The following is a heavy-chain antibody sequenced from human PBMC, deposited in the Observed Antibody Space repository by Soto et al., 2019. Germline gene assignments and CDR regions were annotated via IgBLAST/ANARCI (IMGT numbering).Heavy chain of an antibody. V-gene: IGHV4-59*08. CDR1: GGSISSYY. J-gene: IGHJ6*03. CDR3: ARHEAAADRYYYCYMDV. CDR2: IYYSGST. D-gene: IGHD6-13*01. Sequence: QVQLQESGPGLVKPSETLSLTCTVSGGSISSYYWSWIRQPPGKGLEWIGYIYYSGSTNYNPSLTSRVTISVDTSKNQLSLKLSSVTAADTAVYYCARHEAAADRYYYCYMDVWGKGTTVTVYS.